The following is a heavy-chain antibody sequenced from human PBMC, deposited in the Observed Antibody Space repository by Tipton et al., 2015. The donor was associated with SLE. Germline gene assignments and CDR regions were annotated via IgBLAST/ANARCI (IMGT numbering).Heavy chain of an antibody. CDR3: AGLRVTSDAFDI. D-gene: IGHD2-21*02. V-gene: IGHV4-59*01. J-gene: IGHJ3*02. CDR1: SGSISSYY. CDR2: IYYSGST. Sequence: TLSLTCTVSSGSISSYYWSWIRQPPGKGLEWIGYIYYSGSTDYNPSLKSRVTISVDTSKNQFSLKLSSVTAADTAVYYCAGLRVTSDAFDIWGQGTMVTVSS.